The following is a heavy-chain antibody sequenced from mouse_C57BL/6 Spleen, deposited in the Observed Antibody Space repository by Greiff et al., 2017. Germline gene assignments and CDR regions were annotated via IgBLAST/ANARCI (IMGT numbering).Heavy chain of an antibody. CDR1: GFTFSNYW. CDR3: TDSNYFDS. J-gene: IGHJ2*01. CDR2: IRLKSDNYAT. Sequence: EVQLQPSGGGLVQPGGSMKLSCVASGFTFSNYWMNWVRQSPEKGLEWVAQIRLKSDNYATHYAESVKGRFTISRDDSKSSVYLQMNNLRAEDTGIYYCTDSNYFDSWGQGTTLTVSS. V-gene: IGHV6-3*01. D-gene: IGHD2-5*01.